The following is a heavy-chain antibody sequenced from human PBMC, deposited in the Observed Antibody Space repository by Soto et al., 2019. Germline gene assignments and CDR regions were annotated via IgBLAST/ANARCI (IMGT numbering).Heavy chain of an antibody. CDR2: MNPNSGNT. CDR3: ARDPLTYYDFWSGSFDY. D-gene: IGHD3-3*01. V-gene: IGHV1-8*01. CDR1: GYTFTSYD. J-gene: IGHJ4*02. Sequence: ASVKVSCKASGYTFTSYDINWVRQATGQGLEWMGWMNPNSGNTGYAQKFQGRVTMTRNTSISTAYMELSSLRSEDTAVYYCARDPLTYYDFWSGSFDYWGQGTLVTVSS.